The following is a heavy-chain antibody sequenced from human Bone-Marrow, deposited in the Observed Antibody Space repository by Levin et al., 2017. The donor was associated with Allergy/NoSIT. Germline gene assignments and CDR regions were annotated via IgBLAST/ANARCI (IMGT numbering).Heavy chain of an antibody. J-gene: IGHJ3*02. CDR3: AKDRNNYYDSSGYYFDDAFDI. V-gene: IGHV3-9*01. CDR1: GFTFDDYA. CDR2: ISWNSGSI. D-gene: IGHD3-22*01. Sequence: PGGSLRLSCAASGFTFDDYAMHWVRQAPGKGLEWVSGISWNSGSIGYADSVKGRFTISRDNAKNSLYLQMNSLRAEDTALYYCAKDRNNYYDSSGYYFDDAFDIWGQGTMVTVSS.